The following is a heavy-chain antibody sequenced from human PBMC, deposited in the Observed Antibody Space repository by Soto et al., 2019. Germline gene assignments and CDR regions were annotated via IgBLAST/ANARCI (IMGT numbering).Heavy chain of an antibody. CDR3: AKDNPTSVYSSGWYSWNYYYYGMDV. CDR1: GFTFGSYA. Sequence: PGGSLRLSCAASGFTFGSYAMSWVRQAPGKGLEWVSAISGSGGSTYYADSVKGRFTISRDNSKNTLYLQMNSLRAEDTAVYYCAKDNPTSVYSSGWYSWNYYYYGMDVWGQGTAVTVSS. V-gene: IGHV3-23*01. J-gene: IGHJ6*02. D-gene: IGHD6-19*01. CDR2: ISGSGGST.